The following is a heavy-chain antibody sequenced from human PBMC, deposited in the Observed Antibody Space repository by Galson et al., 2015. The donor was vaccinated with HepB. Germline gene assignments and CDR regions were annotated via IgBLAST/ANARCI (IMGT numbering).Heavy chain of an antibody. D-gene: IGHD3/OR15-3a*01. CDR2: INAGTTNT. V-gene: IGHV1-3*01. CDR1: GYTFIPYA. J-gene: IGHJ4*02. Sequence: SVKVSCKASGYTFIPYAIHWVRQAPGQRPEWMGRINAGTTNTEYSQNFQGRVSITGDTSATTAYMELSSLRSEDTAVYYRARDRSQGLDYWGQGTLVTVSS. CDR3: ARDRSQGLDY.